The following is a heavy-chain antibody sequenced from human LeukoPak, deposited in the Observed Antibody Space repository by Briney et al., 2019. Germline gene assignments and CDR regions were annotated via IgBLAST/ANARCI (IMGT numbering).Heavy chain of an antibody. D-gene: IGHD6-19*01. CDR2: IYYSGST. Sequence: SETLSLTCTVSGGSISSYYWSWIRQPPGKGLEWIGYIYYSGSTNYNPFLKSRVTISVDTSKNQFSLKLSSVTAADTAVYYCARVLMGPPATFIAVAGLDYWGQGTLVTVSS. CDR3: ARVLMGPPATFIAVAGLDY. V-gene: IGHV4-59*12. CDR1: GGSISSYY. J-gene: IGHJ4*02.